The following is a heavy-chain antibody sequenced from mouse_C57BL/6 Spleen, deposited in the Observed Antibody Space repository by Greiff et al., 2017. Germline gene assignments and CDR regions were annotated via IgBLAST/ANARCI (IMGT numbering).Heavy chain of an antibody. CDR1: GYTFTDYE. D-gene: IGHD1-1*01. CDR3: TRGYYGSSYGY. J-gene: IGHJ2*01. V-gene: IGHV1-15*01. CDR2: IDPETGGT. Sequence: VQLQESGAELVRPGASVTLSCKASGYTFTDYEMHWVKQTPVHGLEWIGAIDPETGGTAYNQKFKGKAILTADKSSSTAYMELRSLTSEDSAVYYWTRGYYGSSYGYWGQGTTLTVSS.